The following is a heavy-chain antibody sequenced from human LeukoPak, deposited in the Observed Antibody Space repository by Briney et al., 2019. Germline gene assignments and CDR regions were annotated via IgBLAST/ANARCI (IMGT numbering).Heavy chain of an antibody. CDR2: VYYRGTT. J-gene: IGHJ3*02. Sequence: SDTLSLICIVSVRLINPYSYYWGWIRQPPAKGVGRIGSVYYRGTTYYSLSLKSRVTISVDTSKNQFSLNLNSVPAADTAVYHGARLMRGYYRGAFDIWGQGTMVTASS. V-gene: IGHV4-39*01. D-gene: IGHD3-22*01. CDR3: ARLMRGYYRGAFDI. CDR1: VRLINPYSYY.